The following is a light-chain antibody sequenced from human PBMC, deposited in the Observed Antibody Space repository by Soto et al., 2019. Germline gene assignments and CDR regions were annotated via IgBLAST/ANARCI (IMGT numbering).Light chain of an antibody. V-gene: IGKV3-20*01. CDR2: GAS. CDR1: QSVSSSY. Sequence: EIVLTQSPGTLSLSPGDRATLFCRASQSVSSSYLAWYQQKPGQAPRLLIFGASSRATGIPDRFSGSGSGTDFTLTISRLEPEDFAVYYCQQYGSSPRTFGQGTKVEFK. J-gene: IGKJ1*01. CDR3: QQYGSSPRT.